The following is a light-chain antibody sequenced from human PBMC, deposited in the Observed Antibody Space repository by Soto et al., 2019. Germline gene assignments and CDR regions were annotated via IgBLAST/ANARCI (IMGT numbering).Light chain of an antibody. CDR1: QSVSSNY. Sequence: EIVLTQSPGTLSLPPGERATLSCRASQSVSSNYLAWYQQKPGQAPRLLIYGASSRATGIPDSFSGSGSGTDFTLTISRLEPEDVAVYYCQQYGSSPKTCGHGTKVEIK. J-gene: IGKJ1*01. CDR2: GAS. CDR3: QQYGSSPKT. V-gene: IGKV3-20*01.